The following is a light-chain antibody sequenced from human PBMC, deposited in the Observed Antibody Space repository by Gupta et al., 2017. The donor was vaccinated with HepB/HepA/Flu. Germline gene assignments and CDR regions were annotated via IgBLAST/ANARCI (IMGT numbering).Light chain of an antibody. CDR1: QSVSSY. Sequence: EIVLTQSPATLSLSPGERATRSCRASQSVSSYLAWYQQKPGQAPRLLIYDASNRATGIPARFSGSGSGTEFTLTISRLEPEDFAVYYCLQRSNWPRTFGQGTRLEIK. CDR2: DAS. J-gene: IGKJ1*01. V-gene: IGKV3-11*01. CDR3: LQRSNWPRT.